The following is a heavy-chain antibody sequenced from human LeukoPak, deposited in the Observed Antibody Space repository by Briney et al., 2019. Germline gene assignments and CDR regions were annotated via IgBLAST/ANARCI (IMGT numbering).Heavy chain of an antibody. J-gene: IGHJ5*02. CDR1: GFIFGNYA. V-gene: IGHV3-30*07. CDR2: VSSDRLNI. CDR3: AKWVQAVGNWFDP. Sequence: GRSLRLSCAASGFIFGNYAMHWVRQAPGKGLEWVAIVSSDRLNIYYADSVKGRFTISRDNSMNTLYLQMNSLRAEDTAVYYCAKWVQAVGNWFDPWGQGTLVTVSS. D-gene: IGHD5-18*01.